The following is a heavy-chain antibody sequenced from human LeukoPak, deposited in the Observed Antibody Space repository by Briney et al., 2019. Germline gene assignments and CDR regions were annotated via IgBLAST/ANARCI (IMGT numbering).Heavy chain of an antibody. CDR3: TRITIHGNSDY. V-gene: IGHV4-34*01. J-gene: IGHJ4*02. Sequence: PSETLSLTCAVYGGSFSGYYWSWIRQPPGKGLEWIGEINLSGSTNYNPSLKSRVTISVDTSKNQFSLKLSSVTAADTAMYYCTRITIHGNSDYWGQGTLVTVSS. D-gene: IGHD5-24*01. CDR1: GGSFSGYY. CDR2: INLSGST.